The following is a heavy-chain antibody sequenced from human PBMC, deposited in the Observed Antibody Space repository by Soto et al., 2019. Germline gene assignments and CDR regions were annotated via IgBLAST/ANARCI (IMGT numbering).Heavy chain of an antibody. CDR1: GFTFSSYS. CDR2: ISSSSSYI. D-gene: IGHD6-19*01. V-gene: IGHV3-21*01. CDR3: ARGPVEVRRAVAGKTNWFDP. J-gene: IGHJ5*02. Sequence: VQLVESGGGLVKPGGSLRLSCAASGFTFSSYSMNWVRQAPGKGLEWVSSISSSSSYIYYADSVKGRFTISRDNAKNSLYLQMNSLRAEDTAVYYCARGPVEVRRAVAGKTNWFDPWGQGTLVTVSS.